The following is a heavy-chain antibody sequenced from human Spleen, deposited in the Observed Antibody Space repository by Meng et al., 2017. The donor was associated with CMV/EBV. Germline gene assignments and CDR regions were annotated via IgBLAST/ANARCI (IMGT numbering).Heavy chain of an antibody. Sequence: GGSLRLSCAASGLTFSNYAMSWVRQTPGGGLEWVSIVYSAGISADYANFVKGRFTISRDNSNNTLYLEMSSLRAEDTAVYYCAKDRTGTFAFDIWGQGTMVTVSS. CDR1: GLTFSNYA. J-gene: IGHJ3*02. D-gene: IGHD1-7*01. CDR2: VYSAGISA. CDR3: AKDRTGTFAFDI. V-gene: IGHV3-23*03.